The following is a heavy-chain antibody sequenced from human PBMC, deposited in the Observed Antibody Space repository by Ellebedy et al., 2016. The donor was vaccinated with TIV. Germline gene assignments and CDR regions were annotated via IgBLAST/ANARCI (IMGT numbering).Heavy chain of an antibody. V-gene: IGHV4-39*07. CDR1: GDSISSRNLY. CDR3: ARGDPGTYPVFFDY. D-gene: IGHD3-16*02. CDR2: IYSSWNT. Sequence: MPSETLSLTCTVSGDSISSRNLYWGWIRQAPGKGLQWIGSIYSSWNTYYNPSLESRVTMSIDTSKNQFSLKLTPVTAADTAVYFCARGDPGTYPVFFDYWGQGALVTVSS. J-gene: IGHJ4*02.